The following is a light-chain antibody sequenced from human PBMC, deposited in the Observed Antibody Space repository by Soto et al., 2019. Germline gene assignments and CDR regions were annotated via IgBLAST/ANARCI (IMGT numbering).Light chain of an antibody. CDR2: GAA. CDR1: QSISHY. J-gene: IGKJ3*01. V-gene: IGKV3-20*01. CDR3: QQYDASPFT. Sequence: EIGLTQSPGTLSLSPGERATLSCRANQSISHYLAWYQQKPGQSPRLLICGAASRAIVIPDRFNGTGSETTVTLTISGLQPEDFALYFCQQYDASPFTFGPGTKVDI.